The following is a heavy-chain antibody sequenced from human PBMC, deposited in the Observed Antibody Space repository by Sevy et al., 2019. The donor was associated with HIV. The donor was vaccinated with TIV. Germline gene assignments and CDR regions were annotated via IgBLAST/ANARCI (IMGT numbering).Heavy chain of an antibody. CDR2: ISGGGGGT. CDR1: GFTFNNYA. D-gene: IGHD4-4*01. J-gene: IGHJ2*01. Sequence: GGSLRLSCAASGFTFNNYAMSWVRLAPGKGLEGKGLLWVSTISGGGGGTDYADSVMGRFTNSRDNSKNTMYLQVNSLRVEDSAVYYCAKHYIHDMADGWYFDLWGRGTLVTVSS. V-gene: IGHV3-23*01. CDR3: AKHYIHDMADGWYFDL.